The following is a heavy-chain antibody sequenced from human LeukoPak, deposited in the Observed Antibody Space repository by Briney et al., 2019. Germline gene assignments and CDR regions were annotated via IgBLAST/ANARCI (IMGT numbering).Heavy chain of an antibody. CDR3: ARFSPHGGSSH. Sequence: SETLSLTCAVYGGSFSGYYWSWIRQPPGKGLEWIGEINPSGSTNYNPSLKSRVTISVDTSKNQFSLKLSSVTAADTAVYYCARFSPHGGSSHWGQGTLVTVSS. D-gene: IGHD4-23*01. CDR2: INPSGST. V-gene: IGHV4-34*01. CDR1: GGSFSGYY. J-gene: IGHJ4*02.